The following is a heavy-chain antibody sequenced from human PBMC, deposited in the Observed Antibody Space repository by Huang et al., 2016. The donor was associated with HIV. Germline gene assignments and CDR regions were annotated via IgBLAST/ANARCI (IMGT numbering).Heavy chain of an antibody. D-gene: IGHD3-10*01. Sequence: QVQLVQSGVEVKRPGASVKVSCKASGYTFTKFNIAWVRQAPGQGLEWMGWIIPQNSNTNFAQKVEGRVTLTTDTSMNTTYMELRNLESDDTAVYFCARALYGEAFDLWGQGTLVTVSS. V-gene: IGHV1-18*04. CDR2: IIPQNSNT. CDR3: ARALYGEAFDL. CDR1: GYTFTKFN. J-gene: IGHJ4*02.